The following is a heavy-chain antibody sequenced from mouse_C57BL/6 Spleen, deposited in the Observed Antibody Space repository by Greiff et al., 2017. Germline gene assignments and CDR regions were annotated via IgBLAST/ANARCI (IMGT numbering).Heavy chain of an antibody. Sequence: EVKLMESGGGLVQSGRSLRLSCATSGFTFSDFYMEWVRQAPGKGLEWIAASRNKANDYTTEYSASVKGRFIVSRDTSQSSLYLQMNALRAEDTAIYYCARETGTGYFDYWGQGTTLTVSS. J-gene: IGHJ2*01. CDR2: SRNKANDYTT. D-gene: IGHD4-1*01. CDR3: ARETGTGYFDY. CDR1: GFTFSDFY. V-gene: IGHV7-1*01.